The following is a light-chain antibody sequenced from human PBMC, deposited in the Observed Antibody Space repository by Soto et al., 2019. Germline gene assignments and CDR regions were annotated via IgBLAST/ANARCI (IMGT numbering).Light chain of an antibody. J-gene: IGKJ5*01. CDR2: RAS. V-gene: IGKV3D-20*02. CDR1: QSVSSNY. CDR3: QQRTNWPPTT. Sequence: EIVLTHSPGTLSLSPWEIATLSCRASQSVSSNYLAWYQQKPVQAPRLLIYRASSRATGIPARFSGSGSGTDFTLTISSLEPDDFAVYYCQQRTNWPPTTFGQGTRLEIK.